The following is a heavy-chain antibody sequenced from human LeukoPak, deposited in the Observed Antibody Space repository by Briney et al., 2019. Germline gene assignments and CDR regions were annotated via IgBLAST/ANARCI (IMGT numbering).Heavy chain of an antibody. J-gene: IGHJ4*02. V-gene: IGHV3-33*01. CDR1: GFTFSSYG. Sequence: PGGSLRLSCAASGFTFSSYGMHWVRQAPGKGLEWVAVIWYDGSNKYYADSVKGRFTISRDNSKNTLYLQVNSLRAEDTAVYYCARDLSPVVRASPMGYWGQGTLVTVSS. D-gene: IGHD3-10*01. CDR2: IWYDGSNK. CDR3: ARDLSPVVRASPMGY.